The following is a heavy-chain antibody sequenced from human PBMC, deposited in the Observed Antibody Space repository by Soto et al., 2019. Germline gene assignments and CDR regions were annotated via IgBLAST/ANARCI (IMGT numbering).Heavy chain of an antibody. J-gene: IGHJ4*02. CDR1: GYTFTSYG. V-gene: IGHV1-18*01. D-gene: IGHD1-26*01. Sequence: QVQLVQSGAEVKKPGASVKVSCKASGYTFTSYGISWVRQSPGQGLEWRGWISDDNGNTNYAQKLQGRVTMTTNTSTITAYIELRSLRSDDTAVYYCARDGGYSGSYWGQGTLVTVSS. CDR2: ISDDNGNT. CDR3: ARDGGYSGSY.